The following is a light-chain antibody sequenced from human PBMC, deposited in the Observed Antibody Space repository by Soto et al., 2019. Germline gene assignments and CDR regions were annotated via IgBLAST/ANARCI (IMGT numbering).Light chain of an antibody. Sequence: LTQSPATLSLSPGERATLSCTASQGVGTKLAWYQQTPGQAPRLLIYGASNRATGVPARISGSGSGTDVTLTISSLEPEDFAVYYCQHHSNWLRTFGGGTKVDIK. J-gene: IGKJ4*01. CDR3: QHHSNWLRT. V-gene: IGKV3D-11*01. CDR1: QGVGTK. CDR2: GAS.